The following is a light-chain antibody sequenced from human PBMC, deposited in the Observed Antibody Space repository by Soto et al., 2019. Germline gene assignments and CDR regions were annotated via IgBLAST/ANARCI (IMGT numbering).Light chain of an antibody. CDR2: GAS. J-gene: IGKJ1*01. CDR3: QQYGSSPWT. Sequence: EIVLTQSPGTLSLSPGERATLSCRASQSVSSSYLAWYQQKPGQAPRLLIYGASSRATSIPDRFSGSGSGTDFTLTISRLEPEDFVVYYCQQYGSSPWTFGQGTKVEIK. CDR1: QSVSSSY. V-gene: IGKV3-20*01.